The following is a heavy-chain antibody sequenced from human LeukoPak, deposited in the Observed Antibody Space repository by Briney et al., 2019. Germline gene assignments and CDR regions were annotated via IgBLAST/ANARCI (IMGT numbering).Heavy chain of an antibody. J-gene: IGHJ5*02. CDR2: INHSGST. CDR3: ARANMVRGVGLFFERNWFDP. CDR1: GGSFSGYY. V-gene: IGHV4-34*01. Sequence: SETLSLTCAVYGGSFSGYYWSWIRQPPGKGLEWIGEINHSGSTNYNPSLKGRVTISVDTSKNQFSLKLSSVTAADTAVYYCARANMVRGVGLFFERNWFDPWGQGTLVTVSS. D-gene: IGHD3-10*01.